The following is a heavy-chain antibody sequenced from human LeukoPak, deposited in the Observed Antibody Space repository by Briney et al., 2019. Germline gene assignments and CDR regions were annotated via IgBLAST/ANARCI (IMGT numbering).Heavy chain of an antibody. D-gene: IGHD2-2*01. Sequence: GESLKISCKCPGYSFTSYWIGWVRQMPGKGLEWMGIIYPGDSDTRYSPSFQGQVTISVDKSISTAYLQWSSLKASDTAIYYCAKIDRQYCSRSSCYALDYWGQGTQVTVSS. CDR2: IYPGDSDT. J-gene: IGHJ4*02. V-gene: IGHV5-51*01. CDR1: GYSFTSYW. CDR3: AKIDRQYCSRSSCYALDY.